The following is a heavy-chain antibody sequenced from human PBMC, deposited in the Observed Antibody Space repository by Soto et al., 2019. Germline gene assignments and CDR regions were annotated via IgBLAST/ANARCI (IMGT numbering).Heavy chain of an antibody. V-gene: IGHV4-61*01. D-gene: IGHD6-13*01. CDR2: IYYSGST. Sequence: TSEPLSLTCTVSGGSVSSGSYYWSWIRQPPGKGLEWIGYIYYSGSTNYNPSLKSRVTISVDTSKNQFSLKLSSVTAADTAVYYCARADLAAWFDTWGQGTLVTVSS. J-gene: IGHJ5*02. CDR3: ARADLAAWFDT. CDR1: GGSVSSGSYY.